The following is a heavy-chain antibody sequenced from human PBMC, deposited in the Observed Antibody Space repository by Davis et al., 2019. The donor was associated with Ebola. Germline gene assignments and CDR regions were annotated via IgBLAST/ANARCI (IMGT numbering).Heavy chain of an antibody. Sequence: MPSETLSLTCSVSGGSISSTSYYWGWIRQPPGKGLEWIGSIYYSGSTNYNPSLKSRVTISVDTSKNQFSLKLSSVTAADTAVYYCARAVWGSYRTFDYWGQGTLVTVSS. J-gene: IGHJ4*02. D-gene: IGHD3-16*02. CDR2: IYYSGST. CDR1: GGSISSTSYY. CDR3: ARAVWGSYRTFDY. V-gene: IGHV4-39*01.